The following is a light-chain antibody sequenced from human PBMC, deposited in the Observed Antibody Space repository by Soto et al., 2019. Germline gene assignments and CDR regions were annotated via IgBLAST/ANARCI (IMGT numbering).Light chain of an antibody. V-gene: IGKV1-9*01. Sequence: DIQLTQSPSFLSASVGDRVTISCPASQGISDYLAWYQQKPGKASKLLIYGASTLQSGVPSRFRDRASGKEFPRTIRSLQREDFATYFCRQFNAYPLTCGGGPKLQIK. CDR3: RQFNAYPLT. CDR1: QGISDY. CDR2: GAS. J-gene: IGKJ4*01.